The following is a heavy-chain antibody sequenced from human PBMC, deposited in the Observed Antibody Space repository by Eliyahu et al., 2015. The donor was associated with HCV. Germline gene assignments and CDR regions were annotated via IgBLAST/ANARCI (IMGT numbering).Heavy chain of an antibody. J-gene: IGHJ4*02. CDR1: GYTFTDYY. D-gene: IGHD6-6*01. CDR2: IKPNSGDT. V-gene: IGHV1-2*02. Sequence: QVQLVQSGAEVKKPGASVKVSCKASGYTFTDYYMHWVLQAPGQGLEWMGWIKPNSGDTNYAQRVQGRVTMTRDTSISTAYMALSRLRSDDTAVYYCARGAAGDFSSSSGVIDYWGQGALVTVSS. CDR3: ARGAAGDFSSSSGVIDY.